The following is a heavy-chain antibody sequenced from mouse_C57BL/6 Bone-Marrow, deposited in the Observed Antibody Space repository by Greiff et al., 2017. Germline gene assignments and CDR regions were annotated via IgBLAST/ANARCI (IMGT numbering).Heavy chain of an antibody. J-gene: IGHJ3*01. CDR3: TGGDAFDY. D-gene: IGHD3-3*01. V-gene: IGHV1-26*01. CDR1: GYTFTDYD. Sequence: VQLQQSGAELVKPGASVKISCKASGYTFTDYDMNWVKQSHGKSLEWIGDINPNNGDTSYNQKFKGKATLTVDKSSSTAYMELRSLTSEDAAVYCGTGGDAFDYWGQGTLVTVSA. CDR2: INPNNGDT.